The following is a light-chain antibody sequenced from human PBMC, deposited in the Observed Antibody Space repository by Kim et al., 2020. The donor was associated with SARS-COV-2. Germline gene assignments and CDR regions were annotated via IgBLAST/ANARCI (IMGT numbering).Light chain of an antibody. V-gene: IGKV3-15*01. CDR2: GAS. CDR3: LQYQDWPPWT. Sequence: EILMTKSPATLSVSPGERATLSCRASQSVGTKAAWYQQKPGQAPRLLMYGASIRATGIPARFSGSGSGTEFTLTISSLQSEDVAIYYCLQYQDWPPWTFGQGTKVDIK. CDR1: QSVGTK. J-gene: IGKJ1*01.